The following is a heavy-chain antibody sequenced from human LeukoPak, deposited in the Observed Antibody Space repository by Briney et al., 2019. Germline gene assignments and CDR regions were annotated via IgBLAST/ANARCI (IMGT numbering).Heavy chain of an antibody. CDR2: IYHTGIT. V-gene: IGHV4-38-2*02. Sequence: SETLSLTCTVSGYSISSGYYWGWIRQPPGKGLEWIGSIYHTGITYYNPSLKSRVTISVDTSKNQFSLKLSSVTAADTAVYYCARGAYDSSGYLNHWGQGTLVTVSS. D-gene: IGHD3-22*01. CDR3: ARGAYDSSGYLNH. CDR1: GYSISSGYY. J-gene: IGHJ5*02.